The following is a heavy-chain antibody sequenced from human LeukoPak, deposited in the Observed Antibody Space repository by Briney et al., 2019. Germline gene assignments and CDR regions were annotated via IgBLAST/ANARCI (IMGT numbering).Heavy chain of an antibody. CDR2: IYYSGTT. Sequence: PSETLSPTCTVSGGSISTTSYFWAWIRQPPGEGLEWIGSIYYSGTTYYNSSLKSRVSISVETSKNHFSLKMSSLTAADTAVYYCARVYSSSHNWFDTWGQGTHVTVSS. V-gene: IGHV4-39*07. CDR1: GGSISTTSYF. J-gene: IGHJ5*02. CDR3: ARVYSSSHNWFDT. D-gene: IGHD6-13*01.